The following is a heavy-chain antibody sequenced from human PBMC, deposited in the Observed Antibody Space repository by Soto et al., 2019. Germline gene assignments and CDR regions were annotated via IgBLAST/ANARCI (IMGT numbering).Heavy chain of an antibody. V-gene: IGHV3-23*01. CDR1: GFTFSSYA. Sequence: GESLKISCAASGFTFSSYAMSWVRQAPGKGLEWVSAISGSGGSTYYADSVKGRFTISRDNSKNTLYLQMNSLRAEDTAVYYCAKGVGSTSSPFDYWGQGTLVTVSS. CDR2: ISGSGGST. J-gene: IGHJ4*02. CDR3: AKGVGSTSSPFDY. D-gene: IGHD2-2*01.